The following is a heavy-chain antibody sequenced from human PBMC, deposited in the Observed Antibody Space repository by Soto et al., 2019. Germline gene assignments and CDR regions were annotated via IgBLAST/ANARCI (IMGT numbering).Heavy chain of an antibody. Sequence: QVQLVESGGGVVQPGRSLRLSCAASGSTFNTYAMHWVRQAPGKGLEWVAVISYDGSNKYYADSVKGRFTISRDNSKNALYLQMSRLRAEDTAVYYCARRYKDGRRDCISTSCLFDPWGQGTLVTVSS. V-gene: IGHV3-30-3*01. J-gene: IGHJ5*02. CDR1: GSTFNTYA. CDR2: ISYDGSNK. D-gene: IGHD2-2*01. CDR3: ARRYKDGRRDCISTSCLFDP.